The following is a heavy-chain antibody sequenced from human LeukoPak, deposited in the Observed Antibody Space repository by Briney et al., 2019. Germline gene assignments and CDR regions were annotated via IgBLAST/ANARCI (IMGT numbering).Heavy chain of an antibody. J-gene: IGHJ6*03. CDR1: GGSVSSSSSY. Sequence: KPSETLSLTCTVSGGSVSSSSSYWVWIRQPPGRGLEWIGSVYYSGTTYYNTSLESRVTISEDTSRNRFSLMLSSVTAADTAVYYCVRQNSDYYYYYLDVWGEGTTVIVSS. D-gene: IGHD1-7*01. CDR3: VRQNSDYYYYYLDV. CDR2: VYYSGTT. V-gene: IGHV4-39*01.